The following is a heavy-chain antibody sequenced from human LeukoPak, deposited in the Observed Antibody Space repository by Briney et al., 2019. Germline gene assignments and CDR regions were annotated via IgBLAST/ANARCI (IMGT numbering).Heavy chain of an antibody. CDR3: AKEGRNYGSGLAGNDV. V-gene: IGHV3-30*02. CDR1: GFAFSSYA. CDR2: IRYDGSNK. J-gene: IGHJ6*04. D-gene: IGHD3-10*01. Sequence: GGSLRLSCAASGFAFSSYAMHWVRQAPGKGLEWVAFIRYDGSNKYYADSVKGRFTISRDNSKNTLYLQMNSLRAEDTAVYYCAKEGRNYGSGLAGNDVWGKGTTVTVSS.